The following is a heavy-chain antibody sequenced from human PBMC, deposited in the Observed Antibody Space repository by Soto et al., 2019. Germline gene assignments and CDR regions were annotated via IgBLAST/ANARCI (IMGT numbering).Heavy chain of an antibody. V-gene: IGHV4-34*01. CDR1: GGSFSGYY. CDR2: INHSGST. CDR3: ARLQRITMIVVVISGAFDL. Sequence: SETLSLTCAVYGGSFSGYYWSWIRQPPGKGLERIGEINHSGSTNYNPSLKSRVTISVDTSKNQFSLKLSSVTAADTAVYYCARLQRITMIVVVISGAFDLWGQGTMVTVSS. J-gene: IGHJ3*01. D-gene: IGHD3-22*01.